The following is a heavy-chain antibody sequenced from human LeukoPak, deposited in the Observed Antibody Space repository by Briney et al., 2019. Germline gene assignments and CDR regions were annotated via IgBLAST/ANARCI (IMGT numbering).Heavy chain of an antibody. D-gene: IGHD2-2*02. J-gene: IGHJ4*02. CDR3: ARDDRYCSSTSCYTPFDY. CDR2: ISAYNGNT. V-gene: IGHV1-18*01. Sequence: ASVKVSCKASGYTFTSYGISWVRQAPGQGLEWMGWISAYNGNTNYAQKLQGSVTMTTDTSTSTAYMELRSLRSDDTAVYYCARDDRYCSSTSCYTPFDYWGQGTLVTVSS. CDR1: GYTFTSYG.